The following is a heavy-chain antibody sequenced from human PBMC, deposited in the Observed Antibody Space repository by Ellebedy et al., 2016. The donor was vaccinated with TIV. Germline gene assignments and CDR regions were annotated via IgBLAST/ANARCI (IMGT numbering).Heavy chain of an antibody. CDR3: AGFSRDDYNSLSSPKFDY. CDR2: IYYSGST. CDR1: GGSITSYS. V-gene: IGHV4-59*08. J-gene: IGHJ4*02. D-gene: IGHD5-24*01. Sequence: MPSETLSLTCTVSGGSITSYSWSWIRQPPGKGLEWIGYIYYSGSTNYNPSLKSRVTISVDTSKNQFSLKLSSVTAADSAIYYCAGFSRDDYNSLSSPKFDYWGQGTLVTVSS.